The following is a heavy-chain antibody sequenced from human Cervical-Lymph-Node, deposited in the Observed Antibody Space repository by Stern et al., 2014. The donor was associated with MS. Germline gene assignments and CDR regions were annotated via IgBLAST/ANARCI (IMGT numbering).Heavy chain of an antibody. V-gene: IGHV1-3*01. D-gene: IGHD2-15*01. CDR1: GYIFTTYS. J-gene: IGHJ6*02. CDR2: INAGNGNT. Sequence: QVQLVESGAEVRKPGASVKVSCKASGYIFTTYSLHWVRQAPGQRPEWMGWINAGNGNTKYSQQFQGRVSITRDTSATTAYMDLSSLRSEDTAVYYCARGGGYYYGMDVWGRGTTVTVSS. CDR3: ARGGGYYYGMDV.